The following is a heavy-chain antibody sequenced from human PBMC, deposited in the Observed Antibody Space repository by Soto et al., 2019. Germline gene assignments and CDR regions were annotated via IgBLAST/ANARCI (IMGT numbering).Heavy chain of an antibody. CDR2: ITSDTKTI. CDR3: ARSVDGHFDY. CDR1: GFTFSVYS. V-gene: IGHV3-48*02. Sequence: EVQLVESGGDLVQRGGSLRLSCVASGFTFSVYSMNWVRQAPGKGLEWFSYITSDTKTIKYADSVKGRFNISRNNAKNSMYLQMNILRDADTALYYCARSVDGHFDYCGQGTVGTDSS. D-gene: IGHD6-19*01. J-gene: IGHJ4*02.